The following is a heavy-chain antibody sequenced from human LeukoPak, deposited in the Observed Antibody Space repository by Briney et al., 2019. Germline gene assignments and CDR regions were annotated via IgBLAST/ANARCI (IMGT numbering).Heavy chain of an antibody. D-gene: IGHD5-18*01. J-gene: IGHJ4*02. CDR2: ISAYNGNT. V-gene: IGHV1-18*01. CDR1: GYTFTSCG. CDR3: ARDTAMVTAFDY. Sequence: ASVTVSCKASGYTFTSCGISWVRQPPAQGLEWMGWISAYNGNTNYAQKLQGRVTMTTATSTSTAYMEPRSLSSDDTAVYYCARDTAMVTAFDYWGQGTLVTVSS.